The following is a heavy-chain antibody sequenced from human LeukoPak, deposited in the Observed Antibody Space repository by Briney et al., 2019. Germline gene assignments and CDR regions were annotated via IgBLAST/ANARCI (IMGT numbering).Heavy chain of an antibody. J-gene: IGHJ6*03. CDR2: INHIGST. CDR1: GFTFSDYY. D-gene: IGHD6-19*01. Sequence: PGGSLRLSCAASGFTFSDYYMSWIRQAPGKGLEWIGEINHIGSTNYKPPLKIRVTISVDTSKTQFSLKLTSVTAADTAVYYCARLQLTASSDWTYSNMDVWGKGTTVSLSS. CDR3: ARLQLTASSDWTYSNMDV. V-gene: IGHV4-34*01.